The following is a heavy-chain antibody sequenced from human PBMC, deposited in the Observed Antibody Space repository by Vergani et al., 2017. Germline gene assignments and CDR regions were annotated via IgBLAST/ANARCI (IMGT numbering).Heavy chain of an antibody. CDR2: INPNSGGT. J-gene: IGHJ4*02. V-gene: IGHV1-2*06. D-gene: IGHD6-6*01. CDR1: GYTFTGYY. Sequence: QVQLVQSGAEVKKPGASVKVSCKASGYTFTGYYIHWVRQAPGQGLEWMGRINPNSGGTNYAQKFPGRVTITADKSTSTAYMELSSLRSEDTAVYYCAREDSSSSVDYWGQGTLVTVSS. CDR3: AREDSSSSVDY.